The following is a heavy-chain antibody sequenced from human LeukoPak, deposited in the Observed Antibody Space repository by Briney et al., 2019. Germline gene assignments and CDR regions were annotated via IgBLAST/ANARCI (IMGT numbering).Heavy chain of an antibody. CDR2: IYYSGST. CDR3: ARDPPKYSSSWYNGNWFDP. Sequence: PSETLSLTCTVSGGSISSSRYYWGWIRQPPGKGLEWIGSIYYSGSTYYNPSLKSRVTISVDTSKNQFSLKLSSVTAADTAVYYCARDPPKYSSSWYNGNWFDPWGQGTLVTVSS. CDR1: GGSISSSRYY. V-gene: IGHV4-39*07. J-gene: IGHJ5*02. D-gene: IGHD6-13*01.